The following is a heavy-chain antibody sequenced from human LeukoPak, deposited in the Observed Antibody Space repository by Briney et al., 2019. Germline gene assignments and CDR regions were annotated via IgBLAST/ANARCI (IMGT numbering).Heavy chain of an antibody. V-gene: IGHV3-7*01. CDR3: AKSGTGAAAGTLDY. J-gene: IGHJ4*02. CDR1: GFTFSSYW. CDR2: IKQDGSEK. Sequence: PGGSLRLSCAASGFTFSSYWMSWVRQAPGKGLEWVANIKQDGSEKYYVDSVKGRFTISRDNAKNSLYLQMNSLRAEDTAVYYCAKSGTGAAAGTLDYWGQGTLVTVSS. D-gene: IGHD6-13*01.